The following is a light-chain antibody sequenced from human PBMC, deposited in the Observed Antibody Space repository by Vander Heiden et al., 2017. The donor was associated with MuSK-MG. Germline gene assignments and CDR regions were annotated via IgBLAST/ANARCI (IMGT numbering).Light chain of an antibody. CDR2: AAS. CDR3: QQSDSIPFT. V-gene: IGKV1-39*01. Sequence: DIQMTQSPSSLSASVGDRVTITCRASQSIATYLNWYQQKPGKAPKLLIYAASSLQSGVPSRFSGSGSRTDFTLTISRLQPEDFATYYCQQSDSIPFTFGHGTKVDFK. CDR1: QSIATY. J-gene: IGKJ3*01.